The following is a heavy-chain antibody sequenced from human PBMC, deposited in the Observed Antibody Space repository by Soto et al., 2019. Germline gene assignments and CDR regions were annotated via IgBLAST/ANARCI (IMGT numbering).Heavy chain of an antibody. D-gene: IGHD2-8*01. J-gene: IGHJ6*03. CDR2: ITPSGGNT. Sequence: EVQLLESGGGLVQPGGSLRLSCAASGFSFSTYAMTWVRQAPGKGLEWVSTITPSGGNTYYADSVKVRFTITRDNSENTLYLHMNSLRAEDTAVYYCAGRYCPNGVCHTNYYYYMDIWGEGTTVTVSS. CDR3: AGRYCPNGVCHTNYYYYMDI. V-gene: IGHV3-23*01. CDR1: GFSFSTYA.